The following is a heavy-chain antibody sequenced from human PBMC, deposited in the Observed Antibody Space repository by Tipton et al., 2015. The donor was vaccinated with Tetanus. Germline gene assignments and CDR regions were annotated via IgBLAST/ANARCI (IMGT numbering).Heavy chain of an antibody. CDR2: ISRSGDNT. D-gene: IGHD6-6*01. Sequence: SLRLSCAATGFTFNIFGMSWVRQAPGKGLEWVSGISRSGDNTFYADSVKGRFTISRDNAKNSLSLQVNSLRAEDTAVYYCARVWGRGQLVTKPNWYFDLWGRGTLVTVSS. CDR1: GFTFNIFG. J-gene: IGHJ2*01. CDR3: ARVWGRGQLVTKPNWYFDL. V-gene: IGHV3-23*01.